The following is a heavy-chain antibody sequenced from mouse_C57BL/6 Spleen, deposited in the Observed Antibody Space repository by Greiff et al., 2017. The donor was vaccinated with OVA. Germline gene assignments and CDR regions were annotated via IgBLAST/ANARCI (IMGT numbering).Heavy chain of an antibody. Sequence: EVMLVESGGGLVKPGGSLKLSCAASGFTFSSYAMSWVRQTPEKRLEWVATISDGGSYTYYPDNVKGRFTISRDNAKNNLYLQMSHLNAEDTAMYYGARDSITTVYAMDYWGQGTSVTVSS. J-gene: IGHJ4*01. CDR2: ISDGGSYT. CDR3: ARDSITTVYAMDY. V-gene: IGHV5-4*01. CDR1: GFTFSSYA. D-gene: IGHD1-1*01.